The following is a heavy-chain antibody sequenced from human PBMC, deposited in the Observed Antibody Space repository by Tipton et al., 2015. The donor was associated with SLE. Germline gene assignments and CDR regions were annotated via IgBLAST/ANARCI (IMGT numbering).Heavy chain of an antibody. D-gene: IGHD3-10*01. Sequence: LRLSCTVSGGSISSYYWSWIRQPPGKGLEWIGYIYTSGSTNYNPSLKSRVTISADTSKNQFSLKLSSVTAADTAVYYCASGGYGSGSHYLGGWFDPWGRGTLVTVSS. CDR1: GGSISSYY. CDR2: IYTSGST. V-gene: IGHV4-4*08. J-gene: IGHJ5*02. CDR3: ASGGYGSGSHYLGGWFDP.